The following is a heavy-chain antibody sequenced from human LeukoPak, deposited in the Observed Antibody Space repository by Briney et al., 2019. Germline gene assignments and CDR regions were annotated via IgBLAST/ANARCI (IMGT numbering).Heavy chain of an antibody. CDR2: IYYSGST. V-gene: IGHV4-59*01. Sequence: ASETLSLTCTVSGGSISSYFWSWIREPPGKGLEWIGYIYYSGSTNYNPSLKSRVTISVDTSKNQFSLKLSSVTAADTAVYYCARSYSSEPYFDYCGQGTLVTVSS. D-gene: IGHD6-19*01. CDR1: GGSISSYF. J-gene: IGHJ4*02. CDR3: ARSYSSEPYFDY.